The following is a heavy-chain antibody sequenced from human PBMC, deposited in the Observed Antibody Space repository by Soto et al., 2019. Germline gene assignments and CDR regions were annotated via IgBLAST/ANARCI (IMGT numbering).Heavy chain of an antibody. V-gene: IGHV4-61*01. Sequence: QVQLQESGPGLVKPSETLSLTCTVSGGSVSSGSYYWSWIRQPPGKGLEWIGYIYYSGSTNYNPSLKSRVTISVDTSKNQFSLKLSSVTAADTSVTYCAPMLTIFGVVHFDYWGQGTLVAVYS. D-gene: IGHD3-3*01. J-gene: IGHJ4*02. CDR1: GGSVSSGSYY. CDR3: APMLTIFGVVHFDY. CDR2: IYYSGST.